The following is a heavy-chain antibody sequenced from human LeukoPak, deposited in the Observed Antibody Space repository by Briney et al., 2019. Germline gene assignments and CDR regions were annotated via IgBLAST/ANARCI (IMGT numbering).Heavy chain of an antibody. CDR1: GGSISSYY. D-gene: IGHD5-18*01. J-gene: IGHJ6*02. CDR3: ASLVDTAMDMGMDV. Sequence: PSETLSLTCTVSGGSISSYYWSWIRQPPGKGLEWIGYIYYSGSTNYNPSLKSRVTISVDTSKNQFSLKLSSVTAADTAVYYCASLVDTAMDMGMDVWGQGTTVTVSS. V-gene: IGHV4-59*08. CDR2: IYYSGST.